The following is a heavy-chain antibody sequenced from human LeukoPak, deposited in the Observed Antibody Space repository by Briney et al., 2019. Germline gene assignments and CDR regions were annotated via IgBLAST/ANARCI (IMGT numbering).Heavy chain of an antibody. CDR2: IYYSGST. D-gene: IGHD3-9*01. J-gene: IGHJ4*02. CDR3: ASHYYDILTGYQSYFDY. V-gene: IGHV4-39*07. Sequence: SETLSLTCTVSGGSIGSGAYYWSWIRQPAGKGLEWIGSIYYSGSTYYNPSLKSRVTISVDTSKNQFSLKLSSVTAADTAVYYCASHYYDILTGYQSYFDYWGQGTLVTVSS. CDR1: GGSIGSGAYY.